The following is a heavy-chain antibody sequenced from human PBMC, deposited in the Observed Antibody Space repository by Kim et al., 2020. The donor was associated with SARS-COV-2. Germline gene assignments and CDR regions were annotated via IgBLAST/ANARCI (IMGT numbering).Heavy chain of an antibody. V-gene: IGHV3-53*01. CDR3: ARDSPLFDCSSTSCPHYYYYGMDV. D-gene: IGHD2-2*01. CDR2: IYSGGST. CDR1: GFTVSSNY. Sequence: GGSLRLSCAASGFTVSSNYMSWVRQAPGKGLEWVSVIYSGGSTYYADSVKGRFTISRDNSKNTLYLQMNSLRAEDTAVYYCARDSPLFDCSSTSCPHYYYYGMDVWGQGTTVTVSS. J-gene: IGHJ6*02.